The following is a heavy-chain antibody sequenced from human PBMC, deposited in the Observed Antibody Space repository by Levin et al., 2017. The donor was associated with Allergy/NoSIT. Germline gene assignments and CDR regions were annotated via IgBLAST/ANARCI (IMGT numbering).Heavy chain of an antibody. CDR1: GFTFSSSW. CDR3: ARFMSSTNTFDY. J-gene: IGHJ4*02. D-gene: IGHD5/OR15-5a*01. Sequence: LSLTCAASGFTFSSSWMSWVRQAPGKGLERVASIKQLGSEKYYVDSVKGRFTISRDNAKNSLYLQMSSLRVEDTAVYYCARFMSSTNTFDYWGQGTLVTVSS. CDR2: IKQLGSEK. V-gene: IGHV3-7*01.